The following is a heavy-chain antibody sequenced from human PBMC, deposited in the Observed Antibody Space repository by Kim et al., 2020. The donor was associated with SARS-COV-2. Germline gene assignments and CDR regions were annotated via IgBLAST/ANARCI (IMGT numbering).Heavy chain of an antibody. Sequence: GGSLRLSCAASGFTFSSNAMSWVRQAPGKGLEWVSTIGTGGITTFYADSVKGRFTVSRDNAKNTLYVQMNRLRADDTAAYYCARVGSGYCDSWGLGTLVT. CDR3: ARVGSGYCDS. D-gene: IGHD2-2*03. CDR2: IGTGGITT. J-gene: IGHJ5*01. V-gene: IGHV3-23*01. CDR1: GFTFSSNA.